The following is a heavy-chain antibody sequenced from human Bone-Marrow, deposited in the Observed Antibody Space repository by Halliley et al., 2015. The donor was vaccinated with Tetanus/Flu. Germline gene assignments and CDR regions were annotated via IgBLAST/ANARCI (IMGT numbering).Heavy chain of an antibody. J-gene: IGHJ5*02. CDR3: ARDRFYCGDTTCDTYWFDP. V-gene: IGHV4-31*02. CDR2: YYTGSI. Sequence: YYTGSIYYNPSLKSRVAISLDPSRNLFSLKLSFVTAADTAVYYCARDRFYCGDTTCDTYWFDPWGQGTLVTVSS. D-gene: IGHD2-21*01.